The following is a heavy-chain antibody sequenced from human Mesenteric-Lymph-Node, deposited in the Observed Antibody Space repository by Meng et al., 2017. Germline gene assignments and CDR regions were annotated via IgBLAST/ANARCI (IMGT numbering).Heavy chain of an antibody. V-gene: IGHV4-38-2*02. J-gene: IGHJ4*02. CDR3: ARDLGYTFGARLDY. D-gene: IGHD5-18*01. Sequence: SETLSLTCVVSDQSLSSDYNWGWIRQTPGRGLEWIGYVYHSGSTYYNPSLKSRVLMLIDTSKNEFSLKLSSMTAADTAVYYCARDLGYTFGARLDYWGQGILVTVSS. CDR1: DQSLSSDYN. CDR2: VYHSGST.